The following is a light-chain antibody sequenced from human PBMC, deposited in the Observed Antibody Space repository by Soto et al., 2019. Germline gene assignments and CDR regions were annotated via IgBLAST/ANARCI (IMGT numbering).Light chain of an antibody. CDR1: QSVISN. CDR2: GAS. CDR3: QQYNNWPPIT. J-gene: IGKJ5*01. Sequence: EIVMTQSPATLSVSPGERVALSFRSSQSVISNVACYQQKPGQAPRLLIFGASTRATGIPARFSGSGSXXXFTLTISSLQSEDFAVYYCQQYNNWPPITFGKGTRLEIK. V-gene: IGKV3-15*01.